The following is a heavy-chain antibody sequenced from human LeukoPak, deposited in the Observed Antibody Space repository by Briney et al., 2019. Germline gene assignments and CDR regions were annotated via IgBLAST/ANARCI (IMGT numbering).Heavy chain of an antibody. Sequence: GGSLRLSCAASGXTFSDDPVNWVRQAPGKGLEWVAHIRSSSLTISYADSVKGRFTISRDNAKNSLYLQMNSLRAEDTAVYYCARVKYGSGGSYDAFDIWGQGTMVTVSS. CDR2: IRSSSLTI. D-gene: IGHD3-10*01. CDR3: ARVKYGSGGSYDAFDI. CDR1: GXTFSDDP. V-gene: IGHV3-48*04. J-gene: IGHJ3*02.